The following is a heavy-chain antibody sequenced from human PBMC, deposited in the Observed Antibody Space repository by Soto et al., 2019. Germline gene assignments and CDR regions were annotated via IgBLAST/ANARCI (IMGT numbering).Heavy chain of an antibody. Sequence: SVKVSCKASGGTFSSYAISWVRQAPGQGLEWMGGIIPIFGTANYAQKFQGRVTITADESTSTAYMELSSLRSEDTAVYYCARASRIRDCYYWGYYYYYGMDVWGQGTTVTVSS. J-gene: IGHJ6*02. D-gene: IGHD2-21*01. CDR3: ARASRIRDCYYWGYYYYYGMDV. V-gene: IGHV1-69*13. CDR2: IIPIFGTA. CDR1: GGTFSSYA.